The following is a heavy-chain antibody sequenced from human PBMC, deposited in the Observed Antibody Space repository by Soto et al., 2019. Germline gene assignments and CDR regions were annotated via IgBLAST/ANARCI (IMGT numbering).Heavy chain of an antibody. CDR1: GYPFTKFG. V-gene: IGHV1-18*01. CDR2: MSGRSGDP. J-gene: IGHJ6*01. D-gene: IGHD1-1*01. CDR3: AREGGHGAGKHHYGLDV. Sequence: QVQLVQSGGEVKKPGASVRVSCQASGYPFTKFGIHWVRQAPGQGLEWLGRMSGRSGDPNCAPNVRDRITMTTDTSNNTAYMELRCLRSDATAVYYCAREGGHGAGKHHYGLDVGGQGTTVTVSS.